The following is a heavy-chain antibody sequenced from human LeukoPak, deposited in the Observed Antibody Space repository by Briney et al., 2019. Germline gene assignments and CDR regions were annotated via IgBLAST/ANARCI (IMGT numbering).Heavy chain of an antibody. V-gene: IGHV3-21*01. CDR3: AREWLENFHYMDV. CDR1: GFTFSTYS. J-gene: IGHJ6*03. Sequence: GGSLRLSCAASGFTFSTYSMNWVRQAPGKGLEWVPSISSSSTYIYYADSVKGRFTISRDNAKNSLYLQMNSLKAEDTAVYYCAREWLENFHYMDVWGKGTTVTISS. D-gene: IGHD3-22*01. CDR2: ISSSSTYI.